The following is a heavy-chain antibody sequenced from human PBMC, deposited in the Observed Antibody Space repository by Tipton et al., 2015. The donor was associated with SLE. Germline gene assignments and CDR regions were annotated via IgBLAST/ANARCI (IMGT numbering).Heavy chain of an antibody. CDR3: ARGYDYWSGYGYFDP. V-gene: IGHV4-59*08. J-gene: IGHJ5*02. CDR1: GGSISSYY. Sequence: LRLSCTVSGGSISSYYWSWIRQPPGKGLEWIGYMYHSGSTKYNPSLRSRVTISLDTSKNQVSLKLTSVTAADTAVYFCARGYDYWSGYGYFDPWGQGNLVTVSS. CDR2: MYHSGST. D-gene: IGHD3-3*01.